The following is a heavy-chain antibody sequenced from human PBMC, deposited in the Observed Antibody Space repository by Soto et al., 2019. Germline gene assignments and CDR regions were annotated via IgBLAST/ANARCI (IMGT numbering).Heavy chain of an antibody. J-gene: IGHJ4*02. D-gene: IGHD3-22*01. V-gene: IGHV3-30*03. CDR2: ISYDGSNK. CDR3: AGLFPYVSSGYHLNY. Sequence: PGGSLRLSCAASGFTFSSYGMHWVRQAPGKGLEWVAVISYDGSNKYYADSVKGRFTISRDNSKNTLYLQMNSLRAEDTAVFYCAGLFPYVSSGYHLNYLGQGTLVTVSS. CDR1: GFTFSSYG.